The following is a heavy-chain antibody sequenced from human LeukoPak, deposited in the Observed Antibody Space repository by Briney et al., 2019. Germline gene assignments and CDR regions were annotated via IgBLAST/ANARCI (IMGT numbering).Heavy chain of an antibody. D-gene: IGHD6-13*01. CDR2: ISLSSSSI. CDR3: AGETPYSNTWTDFDF. V-gene: IGHV3-48*01. J-gene: IGHJ4*02. CDR1: GFTFSHYG. Sequence: QTGGSLRLSCAASGFTFSHYGMHWVRQAPGKGLEWVSYISLSSSSIYYADSLKGRFTISRDNAKNSLYLQMNSLRAEDTAVYYCAGETPYSNTWTDFDFWGQGTLVTVSS.